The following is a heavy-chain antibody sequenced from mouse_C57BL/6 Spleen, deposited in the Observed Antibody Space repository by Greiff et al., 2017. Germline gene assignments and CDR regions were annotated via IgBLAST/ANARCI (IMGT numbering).Heavy chain of an antibody. CDR1: GYTFTDYN. CDR2: INPNNGGT. V-gene: IGHV1-22*01. D-gene: IGHD2-3*01. J-gene: IGHJ2*01. CDR3: ARRPLYDGYYDY. Sequence: EVQLQQSGPELVKPGASVKMSCKASGYTFTDYNMHWVKQSHGKSLEWIGYINPNNGGTSYNQQFKGKATLTVNKSSSTAYMELRSLTSEDSAVYYCARRPLYDGYYDYWGQGTTLTVSS.